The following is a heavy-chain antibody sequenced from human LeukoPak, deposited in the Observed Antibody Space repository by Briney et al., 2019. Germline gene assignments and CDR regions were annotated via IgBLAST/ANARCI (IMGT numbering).Heavy chain of an antibody. Sequence: ASVKVTCKVSGYTLTELSMHWVRQAPGKGLEWMGGFDPEDGETIYAQKFQGRVTMTEDTSTDTAYMELSSLRSEDTAVYYCARNPPRTGDFNSWGQGALVTVSS. CDR2: FDPEDGET. V-gene: IGHV1-24*01. CDR3: ARNPPRTGDFNS. CDR1: GYTLTELS. D-gene: IGHD7-27*01. J-gene: IGHJ4*02.